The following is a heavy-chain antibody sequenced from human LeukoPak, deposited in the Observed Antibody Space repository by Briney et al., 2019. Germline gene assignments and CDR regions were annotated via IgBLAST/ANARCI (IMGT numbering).Heavy chain of an antibody. J-gene: IGHJ5*02. CDR3: ARTPKTYYYDSSGYYPANWFDP. Sequence: ASVTVSCKASGSTFSSYAISWVRQAPGQGLEWMGGIIPIFGTANYAQKFQGRVTITADKSTSTAYMELSSLRSEDTAVYYCARTPKTYYYDSSGYYPANWFDPWGQGTLVTVSS. V-gene: IGHV1-69*06. CDR2: IIPIFGTA. D-gene: IGHD3-22*01. CDR1: GSTFSSYA.